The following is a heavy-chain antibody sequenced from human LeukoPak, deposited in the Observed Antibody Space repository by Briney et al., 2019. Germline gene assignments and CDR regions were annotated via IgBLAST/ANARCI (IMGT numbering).Heavy chain of an antibody. J-gene: IGHJ4*02. V-gene: IGHV3-21*01. CDR3: AREVCGGDCYSYYFGY. D-gene: IGHD2-21*02. Sequence: PGGSLRLSCAASGFTFSSYSMNWVRQAPGKGLEWVSSISSSSSYIYYADSVKGRFTISRDNAKNSLYLQMNSLRAEDTAVYYCAREVCGGDCYSYYFGYWGQGTLVTVSS. CDR2: ISSSSSYI. CDR1: GFTFSSYS.